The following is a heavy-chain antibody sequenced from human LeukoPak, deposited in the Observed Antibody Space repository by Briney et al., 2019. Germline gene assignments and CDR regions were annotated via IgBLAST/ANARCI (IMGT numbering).Heavy chain of an antibody. CDR1: GGTFSSYA. J-gene: IGHJ6*03. CDR2: IIPIFGRA. CDR3: AGYSSSWGFYYYMDV. V-gene: IGHV1-69*13. D-gene: IGHD6-13*01. Sequence: SVKVSCKASGGTFSSYAISWVRQAPGQGLEWMGGIIPIFGRANYAQKFQGRVTITADESTSTAYTELSSLRSEDTAVYYCAGYSSSWGFYYYMDVWGKGTTVTVSS.